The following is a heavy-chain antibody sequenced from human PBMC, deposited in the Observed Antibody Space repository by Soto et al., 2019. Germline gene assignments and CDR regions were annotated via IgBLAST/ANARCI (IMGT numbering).Heavy chain of an antibody. V-gene: IGHV3-30*18. CDR2: ISYDGSNK. CDR1: GFTFTNYG. CDR3: AKAERYCNGGACYYEY. J-gene: IGHJ4*02. Sequence: QVQLVESGGGVVQPGRSLSLSCAVSGFTFTNYGMHWVRQAPGKGLEGVATISYDGSNKYYADSVKGRFTISRDNSKNTVYLQMNSLRDEDTAVYYCAKAERYCNGGACYYEYWGQGALVTVSS. D-gene: IGHD2-15*01.